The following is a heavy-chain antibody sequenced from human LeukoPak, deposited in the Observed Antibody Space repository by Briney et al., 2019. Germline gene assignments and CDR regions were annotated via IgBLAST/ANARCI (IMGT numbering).Heavy chain of an antibody. CDR1: KFTFSNYA. CDR2: IGGSVGDT. V-gene: IGHV3-23*01. J-gene: IGHJ4*02. Sequence: PGGSLRLSCAASKFTFSNYAMTWVRRAPGKGLEWVSSIGGSVGDTFYADSVKGRFTISRDNSKHTLYLQMNSLRVEDTAVYYCANQRETQGSLYDFEYWGQGTLVTVSS. D-gene: IGHD1-26*01. CDR3: ANQRETQGSLYDFEY.